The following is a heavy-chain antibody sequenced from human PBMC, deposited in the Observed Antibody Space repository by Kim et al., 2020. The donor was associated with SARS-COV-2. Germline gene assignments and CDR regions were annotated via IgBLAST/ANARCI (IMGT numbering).Heavy chain of an antibody. CDR1: GFTFSNYG. V-gene: IGHV3-48*04. CDR3: AREGFIAAGGSDYYYGMDV. CDR2: ITSTSITI. D-gene: IGHD6-13*01. Sequence: GGSLRHSCAASGFTFSNYGMNWVRQAPGKGLEWVSYITSTSITIYYADSVKGRFTISRDNAKNSLYLQMNSLRAEDTAVYYCAREGFIAAGGSDYYYGMDVWGQGTTVTVSS. J-gene: IGHJ6*02.